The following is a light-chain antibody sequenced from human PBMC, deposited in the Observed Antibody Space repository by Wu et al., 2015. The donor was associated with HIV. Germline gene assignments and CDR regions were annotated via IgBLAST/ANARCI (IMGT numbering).Light chain of an antibody. CDR1: QSVNYRN. Sequence: EIVLTQSPGTLSLSPGERVTVSCRASQSVNYRNLAWYQQKPGQAPRLLMYDTTTRMPGIPDRISGGGSGTDLTLTISRLEPEDFAVYYCQYYGRPPWTFGQGTKVEVK. CDR2: DTT. J-gene: IGKJ1*01. V-gene: IGKV3-20*01. CDR3: QYYGRPPWT.